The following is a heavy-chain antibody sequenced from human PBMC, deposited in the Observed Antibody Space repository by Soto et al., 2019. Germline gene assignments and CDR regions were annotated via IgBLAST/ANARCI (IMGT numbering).Heavy chain of an antibody. Sequence: EVQLLECGGGSVQPGGSLRLSCAASGFTFSSYAMHWVRRPPGKGLEWVSSISHSGGTAYYADSVKGRFSISRDSLVNTLYLQMNSLTAEDTAVYYCAKGRGQNWNIDYWGQGTLVTVSP. CDR3: AKGRGQNWNIDY. J-gene: IGHJ4*02. CDR1: GFTFSSYA. D-gene: IGHD1-1*01. V-gene: IGHV3-23*01. CDR2: ISHSGGTA.